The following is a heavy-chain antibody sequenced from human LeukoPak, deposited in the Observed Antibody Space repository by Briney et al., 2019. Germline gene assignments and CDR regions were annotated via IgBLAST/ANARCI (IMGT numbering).Heavy chain of an antibody. V-gene: IGHV4-31*03. CDR1: VGSINSGCYY. CDR2: ISYSGST. J-gene: IGHJ6*02. CDR3: ARGPTDNYYDRNNYYGMDV. D-gene: IGHD3-22*01. Sequence: PSETLSLTCTVSVGSINSGCYYWSWIRQYPGKGLEWIGYISYSGSTYCNPSLKSRVTISVDTSKNQFSLKLSSVTAADTAVYYCARGPTDNYYDRNNYYGMDVWGQGTTVTVSS.